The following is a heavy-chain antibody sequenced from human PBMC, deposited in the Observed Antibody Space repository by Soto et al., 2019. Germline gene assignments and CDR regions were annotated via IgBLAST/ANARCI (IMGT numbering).Heavy chain of an antibody. CDR1: GFTFSTSA. J-gene: IGHJ4*02. V-gene: IGHV3-30-3*01. CDR2: ISYGGNNK. CDR3: AREEFEAGRGHFGY. D-gene: IGHD6-13*01. Sequence: QVQVVESGGGVVQPGGSLRLSCAASGFTFSTSAMHWVRQAPGKGLEWMAMISYGGNNKYYADSVKGRFTIPRDVSESTLYLQMNSLRTEDTAVYYCAREEFEAGRGHFGYWGQGTLVSVSS.